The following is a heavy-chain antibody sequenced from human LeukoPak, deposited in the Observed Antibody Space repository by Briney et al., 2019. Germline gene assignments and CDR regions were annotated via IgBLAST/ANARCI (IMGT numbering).Heavy chain of an antibody. CDR3: ARVLGRSVGGFDP. CDR2: IIPIFGTA. CDR1: GYTFTSYY. Sequence: SVKVSCKASGYTFTSYYMHWVRQAPGQGLEWMGGIIPIFGTANYAQKFQGRVTITADESTSTAYMELSSLRSEDTAVYYCARVLGRSVGGFDPWGQGTLVTVSS. V-gene: IGHV1-69*13. D-gene: IGHD2-15*01. J-gene: IGHJ5*02.